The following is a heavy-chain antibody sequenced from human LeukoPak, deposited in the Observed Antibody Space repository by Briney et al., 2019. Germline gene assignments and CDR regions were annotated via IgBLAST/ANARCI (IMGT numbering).Heavy chain of an antibody. V-gene: IGHV4-39*01. CDR3: ARLVKGPQRYSKPIAGY. D-gene: IGHD3-9*01. CDR1: GGSISSSSYY. Sequence: SETLSLTCTVSGGSISSSSYYWGWIRQPPGKGLEWIGSIYYSGSTYYNPSLKSRVTISVDTSKNQFSLKLSSVTAADTAVYYCARLVKGPQRYSKPIAGYWGQGTLVTVSS. J-gene: IGHJ4*02. CDR2: IYYSGST.